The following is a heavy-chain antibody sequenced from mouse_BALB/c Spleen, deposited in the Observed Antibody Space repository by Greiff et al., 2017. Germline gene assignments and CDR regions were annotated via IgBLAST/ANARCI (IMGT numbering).Heavy chain of an antibody. J-gene: IGHJ2*01. V-gene: IGHV1-63*01. D-gene: IGHD1-2*01. Sequence: QVQLQQSGAELVRPGTSVKISCKASGYAFTNYWLGWVKQRPGHGLEWIGDIYPGSGNTYYNEKFKGKATLTADKSSSTAYMQLSSLTSEDSAVYFCARAIRLLYFDYWGQGTTLTVSS. CDR3: ARAIRLLYFDY. CDR2: IYPGSGNT. CDR1: GYAFTNYW.